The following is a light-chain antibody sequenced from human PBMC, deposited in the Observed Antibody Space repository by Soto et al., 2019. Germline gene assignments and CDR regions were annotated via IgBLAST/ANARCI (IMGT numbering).Light chain of an antibody. J-gene: IGKJ1*01. CDR3: QQYISYST. V-gene: IGKV1-5*01. CDR1: QTISVW. Sequence: DIQMTQSPSILSVSVGDRISITCRASQTISVWLAWYQQKPGKAPKLLIYDASNLKSGVPSRFSGSGSGTEFTLTISSLQPDDFATYYCQQYISYSTFGQGTKVGIK. CDR2: DAS.